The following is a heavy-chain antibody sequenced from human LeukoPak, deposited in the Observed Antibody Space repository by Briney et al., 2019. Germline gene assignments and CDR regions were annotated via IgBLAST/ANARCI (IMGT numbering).Heavy chain of an antibody. CDR3: AKGWRYYDSSGYQYFDY. CDR1: GFTFSTYA. CDR2: IDPSGYTI. J-gene: IGHJ4*02. Sequence: GGSLRLSCAASGFTFSTYAMNWVRQAPGRGLQWVSSIDPSGYTIFYADSVKGRFTISRDNAKNSLYLQMNSLRAEDTAVYYCAKGWRYYDSSGYQYFDYWGQGTLVTVSS. V-gene: IGHV3-21*04. D-gene: IGHD3-22*01.